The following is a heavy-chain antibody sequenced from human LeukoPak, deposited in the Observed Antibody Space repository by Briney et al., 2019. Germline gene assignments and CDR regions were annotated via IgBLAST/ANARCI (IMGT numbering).Heavy chain of an antibody. V-gene: IGHV3-74*03. J-gene: IGHJ4*02. D-gene: IGHD3-16*01. CDR1: GFTLSTYW. Sequence: GGSLRLSCAASGFTLSTYWMHWVRQGPGKALVWVARIDIDGRIITHADSVEGRFTISRDNAKNTVYLQMNDLRDEDTATYYCVRGLGDYWGQGALVTVSS. CDR3: VRGLGDY. CDR2: IDIDGRII.